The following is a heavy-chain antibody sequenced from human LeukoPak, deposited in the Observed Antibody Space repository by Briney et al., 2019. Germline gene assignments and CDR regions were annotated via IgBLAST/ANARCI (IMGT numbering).Heavy chain of an antibody. CDR3: ARIVGAGIPGYSSGWYEANYYYMDV. V-gene: IGHV3-21*01. CDR1: GFTFSSYS. D-gene: IGHD6-19*01. CDR2: ISSSSSYI. Sequence: GGSLRLSCAASGFTFSSYSMNWARQAPGKGLEWVSSISSSSSYIYYADSVKGRFTISRDNAKNSLYLQMNSLRAEDTAAYYCARIVGAGIPGYSSGWYEANYYYMDVWGKGTTVTVSS. J-gene: IGHJ6*03.